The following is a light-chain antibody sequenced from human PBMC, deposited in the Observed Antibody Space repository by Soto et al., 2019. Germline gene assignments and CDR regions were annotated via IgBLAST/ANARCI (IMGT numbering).Light chain of an antibody. V-gene: IGLV1-40*01. J-gene: IGLJ1*01. CDR2: GNS. CDR3: QSYDSSLSGSNYV. Sequence: QSALTQPPSVSGAPGQRVTISRTGSSSNIGAGYDVHWYQQLPGTAPKLLIYGNSNRPSGVPDRFSGSKSGTSASLAITGLQAEDEADYYCQSYDSSLSGSNYVFGTGTKVTVL. CDR1: SSNIGAGYD.